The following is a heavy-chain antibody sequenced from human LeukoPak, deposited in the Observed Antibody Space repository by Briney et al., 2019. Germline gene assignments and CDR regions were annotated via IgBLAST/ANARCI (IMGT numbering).Heavy chain of an antibody. V-gene: IGHV4-31*03. D-gene: IGHD6-13*01. CDR1: GGSISSGGYY. CDR2: IYYSGST. J-gene: IGHJ4*02. CDR3: ARDPIAAAGTFDY. Sequence: SETLSLTCTVSGGSISSGGYYWSWLRQHPGKGLEWIGYIYYSGSTYYNPSLKRRVTISVDTAKNQFSLKLSSVTAADTAVYYSARDPIAAAGTFDYWGQGTLVTVSS.